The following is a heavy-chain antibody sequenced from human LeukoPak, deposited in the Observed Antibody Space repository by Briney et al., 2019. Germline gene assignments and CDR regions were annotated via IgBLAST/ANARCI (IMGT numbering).Heavy chain of an antibody. CDR2: INLGDSDT. V-gene: IGHV5-51*01. Sequence: PGESLRISCEVSGHRFTNHWIGWVRQMPGKGLEWMGIINLGDSDTKYSPSFQGQVTISLDKFISTAYLQRRSLKASDTAMYYCARRPYSGSPNWFDPWGQGTLVTVSS. D-gene: IGHD1-26*01. CDR1: GHRFTNHW. J-gene: IGHJ5*02. CDR3: ARRPYSGSPNWFDP.